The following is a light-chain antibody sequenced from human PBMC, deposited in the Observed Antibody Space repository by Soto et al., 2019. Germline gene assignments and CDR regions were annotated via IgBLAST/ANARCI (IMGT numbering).Light chain of an antibody. CDR2: GAS. J-gene: IGKJ2*01. CDR3: QQYEGSPYT. CDR1: QSVRSNY. Sequence: EIVLTQSPGTLSLSPGERATLSCRASQSVRSNYLAWYQQKPGQAPRLLIYGASSRATGIPDRFSGTGSGTDFTLTISRLEPEDFAAYYCQQYEGSPYTFGQGTKLDIK. V-gene: IGKV3-20*01.